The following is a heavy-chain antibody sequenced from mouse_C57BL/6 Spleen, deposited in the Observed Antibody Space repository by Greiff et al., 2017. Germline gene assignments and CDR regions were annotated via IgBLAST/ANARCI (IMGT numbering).Heavy chain of an antibody. Sequence: VQLQQSGAELARPGASVKMSCKASGYTFTSYTMHWVKQRPGQGLEWIGYINPSSGYTKYNQKFKDKATLTADKSSSTAYMQLSSLTSEDSAVYYCARGNYYGSSYLYYAMDYWGQGTSVTVSS. CDR2: INPSSGYT. D-gene: IGHD1-1*01. J-gene: IGHJ4*01. V-gene: IGHV1-4*01. CDR3: ARGNYYGSSYLYYAMDY. CDR1: GYTFTSYT.